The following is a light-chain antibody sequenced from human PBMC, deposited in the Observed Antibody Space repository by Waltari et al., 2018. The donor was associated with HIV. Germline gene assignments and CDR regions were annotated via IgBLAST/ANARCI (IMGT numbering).Light chain of an antibody. J-gene: IGLJ3*02. CDR3: QTWGTGIRV. CDR2: VNTDGSH. CDR1: SGHNNYA. V-gene: IGLV4-69*02. Sequence: QLVLTQSPSASASLGASVKLTCLLPSGHNNYAVTWHQQQPQKGPRYLMKVNTDGSHTKGDGIPDRFAGSSSGTERYLTISSLQSEDEADYYCQTWGTGIRVFGGGTKLTVL.